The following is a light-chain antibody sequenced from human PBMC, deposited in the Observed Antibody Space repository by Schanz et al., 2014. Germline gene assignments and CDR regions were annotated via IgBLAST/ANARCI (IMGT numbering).Light chain of an antibody. CDR1: SSDVGTYNR. CDR3: CSYTGSNTFAV. J-gene: IGLJ3*02. Sequence: QSALTQPASVSGSPGQSITISCTGTSSDVGTYNRVSWYQQPPGTAPKLMIYEGTKRPSGVSNRFSGSKSGNTASLTISGLQADDEADYFCCSYTGSNTFAVFGGGTKLTVL. CDR2: EGT. V-gene: IGLV2-23*03.